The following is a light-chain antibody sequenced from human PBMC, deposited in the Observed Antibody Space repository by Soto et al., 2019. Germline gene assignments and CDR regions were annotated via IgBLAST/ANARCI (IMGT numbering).Light chain of an antibody. CDR2: EVT. J-gene: IGLJ2*01. Sequence: QSVLTQPPSASGSPGQSVTISGTGTSSDVAGSDYVSWYQQHPGKAPKLIIYEVTKRPAGVPDRFSGSKSGNTASLTVSGLQADDESYYYCSSFARGDNPHVLFGGGTKVTVL. CDR1: SSDVAGSDY. CDR3: SSFARGDNPHVL. V-gene: IGLV2-8*01.